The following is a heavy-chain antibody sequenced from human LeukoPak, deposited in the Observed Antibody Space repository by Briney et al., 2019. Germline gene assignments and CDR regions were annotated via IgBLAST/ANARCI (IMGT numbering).Heavy chain of an antibody. Sequence: GGSLRLSCAASGFTFRSYGMHWLRQAPGKGLEGVALIWYDGSNKYYADSVKGRFTISRDNSKNTVYLQMNSLRAEDTAVYYCATRAQDDWASSDYWGQGTLVTVSS. CDR2: IWYDGSNK. D-gene: IGHD3-9*01. CDR1: GFTFRSYG. CDR3: ATRAQDDWASSDY. V-gene: IGHV3-33*01. J-gene: IGHJ4*02.